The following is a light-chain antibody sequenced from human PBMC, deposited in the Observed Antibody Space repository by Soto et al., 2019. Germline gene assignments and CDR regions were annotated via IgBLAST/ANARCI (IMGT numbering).Light chain of an antibody. CDR1: QNIAMF. CDR3: QQNYSPPLT. J-gene: IGKJ4*01. Sequence: DIQMTQSPSSLSASVGDTVTITCRASQNIAMFSSWYQQKPGKAPKLLIYRSSSLQNGVPSRFSGSGSVTYFTLAIRSLHVEELATYYCQQNYSPPLTFGGGTRVEIK. V-gene: IGKV1-39*01. CDR2: RSS.